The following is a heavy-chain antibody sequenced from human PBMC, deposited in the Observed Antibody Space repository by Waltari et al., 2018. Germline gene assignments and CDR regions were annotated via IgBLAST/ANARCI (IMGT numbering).Heavy chain of an antibody. J-gene: IGHJ4*02. CDR1: GYTFTTYG. CDR2: ISPYNGKT. Sequence: QVRLVQSGPQVKKPGASMKVSCKASGYTFTTYGITWVRQAPGQGLERVGWISPYNGKTYYAQKLQDRLTVTSDTSTTTAYLELRSLRPDDTAVYFCARDLRAYYDSSGRGVYWGQGTLVAVSS. V-gene: IGHV1-18*04. D-gene: IGHD3-22*01. CDR3: ARDLRAYYDSSGRGVY.